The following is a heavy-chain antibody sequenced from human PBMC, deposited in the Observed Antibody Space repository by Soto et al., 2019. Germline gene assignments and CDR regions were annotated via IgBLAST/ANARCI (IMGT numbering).Heavy chain of an antibody. V-gene: IGHV1-69*02. CDR1: GGTFSSYT. Sequence: ASVKVSCKASGGTFSSYTISWVRQAPGQGLEWMGRIIPILGIANYADSVKGRFTISRDNSKNTLYLQMNSLRAEDTAVYYCARYIVVVTATYAFDIWGQGTMVTVSS. D-gene: IGHD2-21*02. J-gene: IGHJ3*02. CDR3: ARYIVVVTATYAFDI. CDR2: IIPILGIA.